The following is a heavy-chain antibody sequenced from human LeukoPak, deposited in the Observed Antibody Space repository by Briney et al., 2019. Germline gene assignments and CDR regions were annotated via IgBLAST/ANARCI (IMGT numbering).Heavy chain of an antibody. CDR3: ARDRGYDSSGSLGAFDI. CDR2: INTNTGNP. CDR1: GGTFSSYA. V-gene: IGHV7-4-1*02. J-gene: IGHJ3*02. D-gene: IGHD3-22*01. Sequence: GASVTVSCKASGGTFSSYAISWVRQAPGQGLEWMGWINTNTGNPTYAQGFTGRFVFSLDTSVSTAYLQISSLKAEDTAVYYCARDRGYDSSGSLGAFDIWGQGTMVTVSS.